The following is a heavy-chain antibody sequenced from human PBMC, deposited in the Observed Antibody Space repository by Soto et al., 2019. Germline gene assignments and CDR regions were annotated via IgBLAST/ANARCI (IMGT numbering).Heavy chain of an antibody. V-gene: IGHV1-18*01. CDR2: ISAYNGNT. CDR1: GYTFTSYG. D-gene: IGHD3-22*01. Sequence: ASVKVSCKASGYTFTSYGISWVRQAPGQGLEWMGWISAYNGNTNYAQKLQGRVTMTTDTSTSTAYMELRSLRSDDTAVYYCARDRTEYYYDSSGYYGGQGTLVTSPQ. J-gene: IGHJ4*02. CDR3: ARDRTEYYYDSSGYY.